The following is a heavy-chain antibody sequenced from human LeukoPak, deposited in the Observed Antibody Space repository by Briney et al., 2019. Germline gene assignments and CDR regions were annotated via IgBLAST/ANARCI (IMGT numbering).Heavy chain of an antibody. J-gene: IGHJ4*02. CDR1: GYSFTSYW. CDR2: IYPGDSDT. CDR3: ARQTRAYYDFWSGQYYFDY. Sequence: GESLKISCKGSGYSFTSYWIGWVRQMPGKGLEWMGIIYPGDSDTRYSPSFQGQVTISADQSISTAYLQWSSLKASDTAMYYCARQTRAYYDFWSGQYYFDYWGQGPLVTVSS. D-gene: IGHD3-3*01. V-gene: IGHV5-51*01.